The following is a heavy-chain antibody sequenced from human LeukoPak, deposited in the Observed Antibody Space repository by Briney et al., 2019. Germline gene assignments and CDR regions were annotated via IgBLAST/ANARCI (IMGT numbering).Heavy chain of an antibody. Sequence: PGGSLRLSCAASGFTFSSYSMNWVRQGPGKGLEWVSYISSSSSTIYYADSMKGRFTISRDNAKNSLYLQMNSLRAEDTAVYYCAREYSSSWEYRGQGTLVTVSS. D-gene: IGHD6-13*01. CDR2: ISSSSSTI. V-gene: IGHV3-48*01. CDR1: GFTFSSYS. CDR3: AREYSSSWEY. J-gene: IGHJ4*02.